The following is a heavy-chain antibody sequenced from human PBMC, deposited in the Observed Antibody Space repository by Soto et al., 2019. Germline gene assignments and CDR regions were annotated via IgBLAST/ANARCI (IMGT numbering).Heavy chain of an antibody. CDR3: ATSYDAPHLTQSWFDP. J-gene: IGHJ5*02. V-gene: IGHV4-31*11. CDR2: IYNSGST. Sequence: PSETLSLTCAVSGASITSGGYYWTWLRQHPGKGLEWIGHIYNSGSTDPNPSLKSRVTMSVDTSKNLFSLKLKSVTAADTAVYFCATSYDAPHLTQSWFDPWGQGSLVTVS. D-gene: IGHD3-3*01. CDR1: GASITSGGYY.